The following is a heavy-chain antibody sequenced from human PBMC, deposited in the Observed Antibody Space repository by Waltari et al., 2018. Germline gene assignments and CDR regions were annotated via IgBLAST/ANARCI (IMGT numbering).Heavy chain of an antibody. CDR3: ARDNIDYDILTPTGWFDP. J-gene: IGHJ5*02. CDR2: IYYSGST. V-gene: IGHV4-59*01. D-gene: IGHD3-9*01. Sequence: QVQLQESGPGLVKPSETLSLTCTVSGGSISSYYWRWIRQPPGKGLEWIGYIYYSGSTNYNPSLKSRVTISVDTSKNQFSLKLSSVTAADTAVYYCARDNIDYDILTPTGWFDPWGQGTLVTVSS. CDR1: GGSISSYY.